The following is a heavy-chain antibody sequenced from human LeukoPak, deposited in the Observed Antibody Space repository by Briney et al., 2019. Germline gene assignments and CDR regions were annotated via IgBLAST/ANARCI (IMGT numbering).Heavy chain of an antibody. CDR3: ARSGSDFDY. CDR1: GFTFTTYW. V-gene: IGHV3-7*01. J-gene: IGHJ4*02. CDR2: IKEDGSEI. D-gene: IGHD1-26*01. Sequence: GGSLRLSCAASGFTFTTYWMSWVRQAPEKGLEWVANIKEDGSEIHYADSVKGRFTISRDNAENSLYLQMDSLRAEDTAVYYCARSGSDFDYWGQGTLVTVSS.